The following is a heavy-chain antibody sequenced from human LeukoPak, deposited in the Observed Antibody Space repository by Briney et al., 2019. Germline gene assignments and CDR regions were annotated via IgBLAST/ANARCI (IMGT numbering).Heavy chain of an antibody. CDR2: ISWNSGSI. CDR1: GFTVSSNY. CDR3: AKDILSYDILTGLDY. Sequence: GGSLRLSCAASGFTVSSNYMSWVRQAPGKGLEWVSGISWNSGSIGYADSVKGRFTISRDNAKNSLYLQMNSLRAEDTALYYCAKDILSYDILTGLDYWGQGTLVTVSS. J-gene: IGHJ4*02. D-gene: IGHD3-9*01. V-gene: IGHV3-9*01.